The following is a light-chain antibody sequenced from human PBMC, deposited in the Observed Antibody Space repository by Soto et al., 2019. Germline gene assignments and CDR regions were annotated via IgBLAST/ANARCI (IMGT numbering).Light chain of an antibody. J-gene: IGKJ1*01. V-gene: IGKV1-39*01. CDR3: QQSYSTPRG. CDR2: AAS. CDR1: QSISGY. Sequence: DIQMTQSPSSLSVSVGDRVTITCRASQSISGYLNWYQQKPGKAPKVLIYAASSLQSGVPSRFSGSGSGTDFTLTISSLQPEDFATYYCQQSYSTPRGFGQGTKVDIK.